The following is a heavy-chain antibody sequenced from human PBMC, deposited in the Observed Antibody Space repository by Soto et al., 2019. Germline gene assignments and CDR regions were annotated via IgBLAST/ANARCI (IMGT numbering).Heavy chain of an antibody. CDR2: IGTAGDP. CDR3: ARTLPYSSGWYYFDY. Sequence: GESLKISCAASGFTFSSYDMHWVRQATGKGLEWVSAIGTAGDPYYPGSVKGRFTISRENAKNSLYLQMNSLRAGDTAVYYCARTLPYSSGWYYFDYWGQGTLVTVSS. D-gene: IGHD6-19*01. J-gene: IGHJ4*02. CDR1: GFTFSSYD. V-gene: IGHV3-13*05.